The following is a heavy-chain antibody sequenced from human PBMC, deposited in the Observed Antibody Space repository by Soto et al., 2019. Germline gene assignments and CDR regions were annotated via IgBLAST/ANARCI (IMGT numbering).Heavy chain of an antibody. Sequence: GGSLRLSCAASGFTFSSYAMHWVRQAPGKGLEWVAVISYDGSNKYYADSVKGRFTISRDNSKNTLYLQMNSLRAEDTAVYYCARDRGDILTGYLRNYYGMDVWGQGTTVTVSS. J-gene: IGHJ6*02. V-gene: IGHV3-30*01. D-gene: IGHD3-9*01. CDR3: ARDRGDILTGYLRNYYGMDV. CDR2: ISYDGSNK. CDR1: GFTFSSYA.